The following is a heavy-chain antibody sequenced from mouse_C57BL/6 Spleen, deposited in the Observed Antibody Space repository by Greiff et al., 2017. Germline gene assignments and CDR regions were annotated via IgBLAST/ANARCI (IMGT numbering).Heavy chain of an antibody. V-gene: IGHV1-53*01. CDR2: INPSNGGT. CDR1: GYTFTSYW. D-gene: IGHD2-4*01. J-gene: IGHJ4*01. Sequence: QVQLQQPGTELVKPGASVKLSCKASGYTFTSYWMHWVKQRPGQGLEWIGNINPSNGGTNYNEKFKSKATLTVDKSSSTAYMKLSSLTSEDSAVYYCARSLYYDYPYYYAMDYWGQGTSVTVSS. CDR3: ARSLYYDYPYYYAMDY.